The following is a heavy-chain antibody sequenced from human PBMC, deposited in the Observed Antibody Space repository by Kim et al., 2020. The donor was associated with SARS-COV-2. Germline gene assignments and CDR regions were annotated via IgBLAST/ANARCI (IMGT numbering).Heavy chain of an antibody. CDR3: ASIAAREEFDP. CDR2: T. D-gene: IGHD6-6*01. V-gene: IGHV4-39*01. Sequence: TYHNPSLKSRVTISVDTSKNQFSLKLSSVTAADTAVYYCASIAAREEFDPWGQGTLVTVSS. J-gene: IGHJ5*02.